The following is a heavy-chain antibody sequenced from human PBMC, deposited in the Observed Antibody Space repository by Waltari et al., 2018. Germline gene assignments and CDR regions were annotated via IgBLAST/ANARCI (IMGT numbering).Heavy chain of an antibody. D-gene: IGHD3-22*01. J-gene: IGHJ4*02. CDR2: INHSGST. Sequence: QVQLQQWGAGLLKPSETLSLTCAVYGGSFSGYYWSWIRQPPGKGLEWIGEINHSGSTNDNPSLKSRVTISVDTSKNQFSLKLSSVTAADTAVYYCARQKYYYDSSGPIGGYYFDYWGQGTLVTVSS. V-gene: IGHV4-34*01. CDR1: GGSFSGYY. CDR3: ARQKYYYDSSGPIGGYYFDY.